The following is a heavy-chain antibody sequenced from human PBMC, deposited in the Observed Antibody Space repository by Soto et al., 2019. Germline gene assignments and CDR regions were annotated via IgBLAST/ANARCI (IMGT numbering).Heavy chain of an antibody. CDR1: GFTFSSYA. J-gene: IGHJ5*02. CDR2: ISGSVGST. Sequence: EVQLLESGGGLVPPGGSLRLSCAASGFTFSSYAMTWVRQAPGKGLEWASAISGSVGSTYYADSVKGRFTISKDNSKNTLYLQMNSLRAEDTAVYYCAKDNYYDSSGPWGQGTLVTVSS. CDR3: AKDNYYDSSGP. D-gene: IGHD3-22*01. V-gene: IGHV3-23*01.